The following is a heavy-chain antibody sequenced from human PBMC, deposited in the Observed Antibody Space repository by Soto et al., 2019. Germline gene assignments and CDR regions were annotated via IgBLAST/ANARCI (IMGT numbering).Heavy chain of an antibody. CDR2: SNHSGST. CDR3: ARGYDSSGFYFDY. J-gene: IGHJ4*02. Sequence: QAQLQQWCAGLLKPSETLSLTCAVYGGSFSGYYWSWIRQPPGKGLEWIGESNHSGSTNYNPSLKSRVTRSVDTSKSQFSRKLISVTAADTAVYDCARGYDSSGFYFDYCVQGTLVTVSS. V-gene: IGHV4-34*01. CDR1: GGSFSGYY. D-gene: IGHD3-22*01.